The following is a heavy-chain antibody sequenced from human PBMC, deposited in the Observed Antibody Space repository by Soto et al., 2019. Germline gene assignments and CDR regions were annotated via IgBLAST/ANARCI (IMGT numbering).Heavy chain of an antibody. CDR1: GFTFSSYG. J-gene: IGHJ4*02. V-gene: IGHV3-30*18. Sequence: PGGSLRLSCAASGFTFSSYGMHWVRQAPGKGLEWVAVISYDGSNKYYADSVKGRFTISRDNSKNTLYLQMNSLRAEDTAVYYCANIVDYWGQGTLVTVSS. CDR2: ISYDGSNK. CDR3: ANIVDY.